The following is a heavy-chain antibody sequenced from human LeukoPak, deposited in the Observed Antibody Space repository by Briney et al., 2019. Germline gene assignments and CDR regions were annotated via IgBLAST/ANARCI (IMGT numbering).Heavy chain of an antibody. D-gene: IGHD4-17*01. CDR2: IYTSGST. CDR3: ARDVMTTSSWFDP. J-gene: IGHJ5*02. CDR1: GGSISSGSYY. Sequence: MASETLSLTCTVSGGSISSGSYYWSWIRQPAGKGLEWIGRIYTSGSTNYNPSLKSRVTISVDTSKNQFSLKLSSVTGADTAVYYCARDVMTTSSWFDPWGQGTLVTVSS. V-gene: IGHV4-61*02.